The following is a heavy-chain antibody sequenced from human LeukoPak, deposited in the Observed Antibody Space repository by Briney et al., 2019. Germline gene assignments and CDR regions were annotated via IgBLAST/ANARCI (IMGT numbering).Heavy chain of an antibody. D-gene: IGHD6-13*01. CDR2: INHSGST. CDR1: GGSFSGYY. V-gene: IGHV4-34*01. Sequence: SETLSLTCAVCGGSFSGYYWSWIRQPPGKGLEWIGEINHSGSTNYNPSLKSRVTISVDTSKDQFSLKLSSVTAADTAVYYCARGIAAAGLKEGNWFDPWGQGTLVTVSS. J-gene: IGHJ5*02. CDR3: ARGIAAAGLKEGNWFDP.